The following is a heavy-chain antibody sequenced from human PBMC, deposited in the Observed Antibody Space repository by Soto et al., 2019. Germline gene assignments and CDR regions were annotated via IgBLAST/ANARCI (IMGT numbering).Heavy chain of an antibody. CDR1: GFTFSYYY. D-gene: IGHD3-10*01. V-gene: IGHV3-11*06. Sequence: GGSLRLSCAASGFTFSYYYMSWIRQAPGQGLEWVSYISSSSSYTNYADSVKGRFTISRDNAKNSLYLQMNSLRAEDTAVYYCAKDAHYGSGRLNWFDPWGQGTLVTVSS. J-gene: IGHJ5*02. CDR2: ISSSSSYT. CDR3: AKDAHYGSGRLNWFDP.